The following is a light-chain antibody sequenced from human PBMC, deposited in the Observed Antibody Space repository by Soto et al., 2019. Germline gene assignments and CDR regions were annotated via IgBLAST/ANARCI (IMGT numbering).Light chain of an antibody. CDR2: EVS. J-gene: IGLJ1*01. CDR3: SSYTGSSSVDA. V-gene: IGLV2-14*01. Sequence: QSVLTQPASVSGSTGRSITISCTGTGSDVGGYNYVSWYQQHPGKAPKLIIYEVSNRPSGVSNRFSGSKSGNTASLTISGLQAEDEADYYCSSYTGSSSVDAFGTGTKVTVL. CDR1: GSDVGGYNY.